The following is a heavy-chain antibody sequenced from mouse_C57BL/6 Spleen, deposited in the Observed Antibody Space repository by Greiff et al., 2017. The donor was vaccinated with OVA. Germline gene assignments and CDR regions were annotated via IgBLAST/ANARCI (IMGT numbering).Heavy chain of an antibody. D-gene: IGHD2-5*01. J-gene: IGHJ2*01. CDR3: ARNSNGLFDY. CDR2: ISYSGST. Sequence: EVKLVESGPGMVKPSQSLSLTCTVTGYSITSGYDWHWLRHFPGNKLEWMGYISYSGSTNYNPSLKSRISITHDTSKNHFFLKLNSVTTEDTATYYCARNSNGLFDYWGQGTTLTVSS. CDR1: GYSITSGYD. V-gene: IGHV3-1*01.